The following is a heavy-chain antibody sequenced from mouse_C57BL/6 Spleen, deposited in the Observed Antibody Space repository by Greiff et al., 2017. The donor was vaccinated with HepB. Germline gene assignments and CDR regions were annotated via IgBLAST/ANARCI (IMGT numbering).Heavy chain of an antibody. D-gene: IGHD4-1*01. CDR2: INPSTGGT. J-gene: IGHJ3*01. CDR1: GYSFTGYY. Sequence: EVQLQQSGPELVKPGASVKISCKASGYSFTGYYMNWVKQSPEKSLEWIGEINPSTGGTTYNQKFKAKATLTVDKSSSTAYMQLKSLTSEDSAVYYCAHYWDGFAYWGQGTLVTVSA. V-gene: IGHV1-42*01. CDR3: AHYWDGFAY.